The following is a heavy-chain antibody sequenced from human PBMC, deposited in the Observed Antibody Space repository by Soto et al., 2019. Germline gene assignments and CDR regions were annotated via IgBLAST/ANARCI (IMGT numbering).Heavy chain of an antibody. CDR2: ISGSGGST. V-gene: IGHV3-23*01. J-gene: IGHJ6*02. Sequence: GESLRLSCAASGFTCSSHAMRWGHPAPGKWLEWVSAISGSGGSTYYADSVKGRFTISRDNSKNTLYLQMNSLRAEDTAVYYCAKGGGSGWYYYYYGMDVWAQGTTVTVSS. D-gene: IGHD6-19*01. CDR3: AKGGGSGWYYYYYGMDV. CDR1: GFTCSSHA.